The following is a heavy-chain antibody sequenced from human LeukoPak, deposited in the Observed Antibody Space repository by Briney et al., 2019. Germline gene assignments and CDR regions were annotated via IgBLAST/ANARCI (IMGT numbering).Heavy chain of an antibody. CDR3: AKQKSIRDGYNYYFDY. Sequence: PGGSLRLSCAASGFTFDDYAMHWVRQAPGKGLEWVSLISWDGGSTYYADSVKGRFTISRDNSKNSLYLQMNSLRAEDTALYYCAKQKSIRDGYNYYFDYWGQGTLVTVSS. V-gene: IGHV3-43D*04. CDR1: GFTFDDYA. J-gene: IGHJ4*02. D-gene: IGHD5-24*01. CDR2: ISWDGGST.